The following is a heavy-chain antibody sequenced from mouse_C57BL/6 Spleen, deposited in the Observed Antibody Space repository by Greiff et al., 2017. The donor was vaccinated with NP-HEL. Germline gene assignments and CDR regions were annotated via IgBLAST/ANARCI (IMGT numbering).Heavy chain of an antibody. CDR1: GYTFTSYW. J-gene: IGHJ3*01. Sequence: QVQLQQPGAELVRHGSSVKLSCKASGYTFTSYWMDWVKQRPGQGLEWIGNIYPSDSETHYNQKFKDKATLTVDKSSSTAYMQLSSLTSEDSAVYYCATPAYYSNPFAYWGQGTLVTVSA. D-gene: IGHD2-5*01. V-gene: IGHV1-61*01. CDR2: IYPSDSET. CDR3: ATPAYYSNPFAY.